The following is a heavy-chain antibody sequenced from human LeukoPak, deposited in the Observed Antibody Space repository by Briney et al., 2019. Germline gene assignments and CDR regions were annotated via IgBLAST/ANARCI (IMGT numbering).Heavy chain of an antibody. CDR1: GGSISSGDYY. CDR3: ASQYYYDSSGYYF. V-gene: IGHV4-30-4*08. J-gene: IGHJ4*02. CDR2: IYYSGST. D-gene: IGHD3-22*01. Sequence: PSETLSPTCTVSGGSISSGDYYWSWIRQPPGKSLEWIGYIYYSGSTYYNPSLKSRVTISVDTSKNQFSLKLSSVTAADTAVYYCASQYYYDSSGYYFWGQGTLVTVSS.